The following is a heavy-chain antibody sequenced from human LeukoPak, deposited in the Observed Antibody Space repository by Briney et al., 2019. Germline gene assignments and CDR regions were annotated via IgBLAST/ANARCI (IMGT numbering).Heavy chain of an antibody. V-gene: IGHV3-30*18. CDR1: GFTFSSYG. Sequence: GGSLRLSSAASGFTFSSYGMHWVRQAPGKGLEWVAVISYDGSNKYYADSVKGRFTISRDNSKNTLYLQMNSLRAEDTAVYYCAKDERGYSGYWGQGTLVTVSS. CDR2: ISYDGSNK. D-gene: IGHD5-12*01. CDR3: AKDERGYSGY. J-gene: IGHJ4*02.